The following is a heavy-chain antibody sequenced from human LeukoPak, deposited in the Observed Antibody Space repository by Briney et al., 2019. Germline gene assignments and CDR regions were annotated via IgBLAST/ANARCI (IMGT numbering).Heavy chain of an antibody. CDR2: IYYSGST. Sequence: PSETLSLTCTVSGGSISTYYWSWIRQPPGKGLEWIGYIYYSGSTSYNPSLKSRVTISVDTSRNQFSLKLSSVTAADTAVYYCARQRDRSGYYGDFDYWGQGTLVTVSS. J-gene: IGHJ4*02. CDR1: GGSISTYY. D-gene: IGHD3-22*01. V-gene: IGHV4-59*08. CDR3: ARQRDRSGYYGDFDY.